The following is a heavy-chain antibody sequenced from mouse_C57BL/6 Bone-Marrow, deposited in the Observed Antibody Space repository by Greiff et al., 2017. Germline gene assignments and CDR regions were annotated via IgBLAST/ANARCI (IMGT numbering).Heavy chain of an antibody. CDR3: ARNTATGSRRGYYAMDY. CDR1: GFTFSSYT. Sequence: EVQLVESGGGLVKPGGSLKLSCAASGFTFSSYTMSWVRQTPEKRLEWVATISGGGGNTYYPDSVKGRFTISRDNAKNPMYLTMSTLKSEVTALYYCARNTATGSRRGYYAMDYWGQGTSVTVSA. J-gene: IGHJ4*01. D-gene: IGHD1-1*01. V-gene: IGHV5-9*01. CDR2: ISGGGGNT.